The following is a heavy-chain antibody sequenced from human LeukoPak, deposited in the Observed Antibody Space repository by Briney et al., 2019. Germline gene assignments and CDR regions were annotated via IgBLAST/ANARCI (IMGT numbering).Heavy chain of an antibody. CDR3: ARVRGDYYDSSGYYSAGYYYYGMDV. V-gene: IGHV1-46*01. CDR2: INPSIGST. D-gene: IGHD3-22*01. J-gene: IGHJ6*02. Sequence: ASVKVSCKASGYTFTSYYMHWVRQAPGQGLEWMGIINPSIGSTSYAQKFQGRVTMTRDTSTSTVYMELSSLRSEDTAVYYCARVRGDYYDSSGYYSAGYYYYGMDVWGQGTTVTVSS. CDR1: GYTFTSYY.